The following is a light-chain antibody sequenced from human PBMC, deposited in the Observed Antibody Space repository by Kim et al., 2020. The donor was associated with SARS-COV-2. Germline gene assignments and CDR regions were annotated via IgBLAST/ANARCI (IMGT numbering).Light chain of an antibody. CDR3: QQYGSSPWT. CDR2: GSS. V-gene: IGKV3-20*01. J-gene: IGKJ1*01. Sequence: EIVLTQSPGTLSLSPGERATLSCRASQSVTSTSLAWYQQRPGQAPRLLIYGSSSRATGIPGRFSGGGSGTDFTLTISRLEPEDFAVYYCQQYGSSPWTFGQGTKVDIK. CDR1: QSVTSTS.